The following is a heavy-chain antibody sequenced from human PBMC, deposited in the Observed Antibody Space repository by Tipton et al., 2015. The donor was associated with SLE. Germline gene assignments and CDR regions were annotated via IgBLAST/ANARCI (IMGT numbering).Heavy chain of an antibody. J-gene: IGHJ3*02. D-gene: IGHD2-21*02. Sequence: LRLSCTVSGGSLSSRSHYWGWIRQPPGKGLEWIGSIYITGNTHYTPSLQSRVTISVDTSKNQVSLKLRSVTAADTALYYCVRDGAGDLGAFDIWGPGTLVTVSS. CDR1: GGSLSSRSHY. CDR2: IYITGNT. V-gene: IGHV4-39*07. CDR3: VRDGAGDLGAFDI.